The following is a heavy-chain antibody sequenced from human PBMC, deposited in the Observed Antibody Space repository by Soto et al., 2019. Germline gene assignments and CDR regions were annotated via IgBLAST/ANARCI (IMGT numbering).Heavy chain of an antibody. CDR3: AKGLGSTSSRDYYGMDV. D-gene: IGHD2-2*01. Sequence: GGSLRLSCAASGFTFSSYAMSWVRQAPGKGLEWVSAISGNGGSTYYADSVKGRFTISRDNSKNTLYLQMNSLRAEDTAVYYCAKGLGSTSSRDYYGMDVWGQGTTVTVSS. CDR2: ISGNGGST. V-gene: IGHV3-23*01. CDR1: GFTFSSYA. J-gene: IGHJ6*02.